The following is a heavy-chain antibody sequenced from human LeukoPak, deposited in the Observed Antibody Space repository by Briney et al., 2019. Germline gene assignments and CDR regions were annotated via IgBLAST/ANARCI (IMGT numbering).Heavy chain of an antibody. D-gene: IGHD3-22*01. Sequence: ASVKVSCKASGYTFSNYGVTWVRQAPGQGLEWMGWISGYNGNTNFAQKLQGRVSMTTDTSTYTSDMELRSLRSDDTDVYYCARSLGDSSGYYPLPFDYWGQGTLVIVSS. CDR1: GYTFSNYG. J-gene: IGHJ4*02. CDR2: ISGYNGNT. CDR3: ARSLGDSSGYYPLPFDY. V-gene: IGHV1-18*01.